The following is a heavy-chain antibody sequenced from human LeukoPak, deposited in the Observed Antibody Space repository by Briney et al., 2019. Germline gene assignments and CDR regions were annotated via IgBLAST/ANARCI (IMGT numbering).Heavy chain of an antibody. J-gene: IGHJ6*02. CDR1: GGSFSGYY. Sequence: LSLTCAVYGGSFSGYYWSWVRQAPGKGLEWVAVISYDGSNKYYADSVKGRFTISRDNSKNTLYLQMNSLRAEDTAVYYCAKDYEMATILDYYYGMDVWGQGTTVTVSS. CDR3: AKDYEMATILDYYYGMDV. D-gene: IGHD5-24*01. CDR2: ISYDGSNK. V-gene: IGHV3-30*18.